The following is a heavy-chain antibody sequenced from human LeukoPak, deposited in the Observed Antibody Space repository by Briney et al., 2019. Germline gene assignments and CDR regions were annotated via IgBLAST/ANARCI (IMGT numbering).Heavy chain of an antibody. CDR2: ISGSGGST. J-gene: IGHJ3*02. Sequence: PGGSLRLSCAASGFTFSSYAMSWVRQAPGKGLEWVSAISGSGGSTYYADSVKGRFTISRDNSKNTLYPQMNSLRAEDTAVYYCAKGSVAVLDAFDIWGQGTMVTVSS. CDR1: GFTFSSYA. D-gene: IGHD6-19*01. V-gene: IGHV3-23*01. CDR3: AKGSVAVLDAFDI.